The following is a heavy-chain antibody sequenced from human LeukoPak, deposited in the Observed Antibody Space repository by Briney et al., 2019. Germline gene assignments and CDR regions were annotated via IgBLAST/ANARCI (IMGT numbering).Heavy chain of an antibody. V-gene: IGHV3-30*09. J-gene: IGHJ4*02. Sequence: GGSLRLSCAASGFTFSSYAMHWVRQVPGKGLEWVAVISYDGSNKFYADSVKGRFAISRDNAKNSLYLQMNSLRAEDMAVYYCARETAMVGSLDYWGQGTLVTVSS. CDR3: ARETAMVGSLDY. CDR1: GFTFSSYA. D-gene: IGHD5-18*01. CDR2: ISYDGSNK.